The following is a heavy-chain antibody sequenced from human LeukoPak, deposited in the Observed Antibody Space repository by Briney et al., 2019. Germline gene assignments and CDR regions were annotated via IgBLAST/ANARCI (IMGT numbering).Heavy chain of an antibody. Sequence: PSETLSLTCTVSGGSISTYYWSWIRLSPGKGLEWIGYIHASGSTNHNPSLKSRVTISEDTSRNHFSLKLSSVTAADTALYYCAREFLTSDAFDIWGRGTMVTVSS. J-gene: IGHJ3*02. D-gene: IGHD3-9*01. CDR2: IHASGST. CDR1: GGSISTYY. CDR3: AREFLTSDAFDI. V-gene: IGHV4-4*08.